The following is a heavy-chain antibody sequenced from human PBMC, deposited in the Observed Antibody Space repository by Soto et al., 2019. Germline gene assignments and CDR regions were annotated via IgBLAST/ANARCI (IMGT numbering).Heavy chain of an antibody. V-gene: IGHV2-5*02. J-gene: IGHJ4*02. CDR2: IYWDDDK. CDR3: ARPSNYGSAGY. Sequence: QITLKESGPPLVKPTQTLTLTCTFSGFSLSTSGVGVGWIRQPPGKALEWLALIYWDDDKRYSPSLKSRLTITKDTSKNQVVLTMTNMDPVDTATYYCARPSNYGSAGYWGQGTLVTVSS. D-gene: IGHD3-10*01. CDR1: GFSLSTSGVG.